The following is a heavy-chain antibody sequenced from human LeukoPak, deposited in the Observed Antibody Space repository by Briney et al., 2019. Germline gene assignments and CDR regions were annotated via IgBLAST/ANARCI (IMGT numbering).Heavy chain of an antibody. V-gene: IGHV3-33*01. CDR2: IWYDGSNK. J-gene: IGHJ4*02. CDR1: GFTFSSYG. CDR3: ARSHYDSSGFGY. Sequence: PGGSLRLSCAAPGFTFSSYGMHWVRQAPGKGLEWVAVIWYDGSNKYYADSVKGRFTISRDNSKNTLYLQMNSLRAEDTAVYYCARSHYDSSGFGYWGQGTLVTVSS. D-gene: IGHD3-22*01.